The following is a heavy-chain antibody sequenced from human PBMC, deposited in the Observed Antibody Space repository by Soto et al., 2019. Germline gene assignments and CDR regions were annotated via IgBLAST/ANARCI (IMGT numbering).Heavy chain of an antibody. J-gene: IGHJ4*02. CDR2: ISAYNGNT. D-gene: IGHD5-12*01. V-gene: IGHV1-18*01. CDR1: GYTFTSYD. Sequence: GASVKVSCKASGYTFTSYDINWVRQAPGQGLEWMGWISAYNGNTNYAQKLQGRVTMTTDTSTSTAYMELRSPRSDDTAVYYCARVVGTLVDYWGQGTLVTVSS. CDR3: ARVVGTLVDY.